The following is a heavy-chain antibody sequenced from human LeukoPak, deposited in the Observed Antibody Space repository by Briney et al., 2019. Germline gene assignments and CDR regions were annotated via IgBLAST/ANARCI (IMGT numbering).Heavy chain of an antibody. CDR3: AKESHVVVPAAIDC. CDR1: GFTFSSYA. Sequence: PGGSLRLSCAASGFTFSSYAMSWVRQAPGKGLEWVSSISGSSGTTFYADSVKGRFTISRDSSKNTLYLQMNSLRAEDTAVYYCAKESHVVVPAAIDCWGQGTLVTVSS. CDR2: ISGSSGTT. V-gene: IGHV3-23*01. J-gene: IGHJ4*02. D-gene: IGHD2-2*01.